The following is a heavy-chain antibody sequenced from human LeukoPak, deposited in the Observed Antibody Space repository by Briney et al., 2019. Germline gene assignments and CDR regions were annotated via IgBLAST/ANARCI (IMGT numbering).Heavy chain of an antibody. D-gene: IGHD6-13*01. CDR2: INHSGRT. J-gene: IGHJ4*02. Sequence: SETLSLTCAVYGGSFSGYYWSWIRQPPGKGLEWMGEINHSGRTNYNPSLKSRVTISVDTSKNQFSLKLSSVTAADTAVYYCASVIAAAGAAYYFDYWGQGTLVTVSS. CDR3: ASVIAAAGAAYYFDY. CDR1: GGSFSGYY. V-gene: IGHV4-34*01.